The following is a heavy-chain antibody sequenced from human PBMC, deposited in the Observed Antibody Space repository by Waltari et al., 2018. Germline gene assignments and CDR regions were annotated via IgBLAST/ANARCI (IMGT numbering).Heavy chain of an antibody. J-gene: IGHJ4*02. CDR1: GFTFNNYA. V-gene: IGHV3-23*01. CDR3: AKDNQWVTSWYFDY. Sequence: EVQLLESGGGLVQPGGSLRLSCAGSGFTFNNYAMGWVRQTPGKGLEWVSSINGASDNTFYADSVKGRLTISRENSKNTLYLQMYRLGAEDTALYYCAKDNQWVTSWYFDYWGQGALVTVS. D-gene: IGHD1-26*01. CDR2: INGASDNT.